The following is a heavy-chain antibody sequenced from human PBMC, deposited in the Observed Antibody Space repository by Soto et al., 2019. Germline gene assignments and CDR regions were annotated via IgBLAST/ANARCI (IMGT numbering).Heavy chain of an antibody. CDR2: ISSSSSYI. CDR1: GFTFSSYS. V-gene: IGHV3-21*01. Sequence: GGSLRLSCAASGFTFSSYSMNWVRQAPGKGLEWVSSISSSSSYIYYADSVKGRVTISRDNAKNSLYLQMNSLRAEDTAVYYCAREDIVVVVAATLDAFDIWGQGTMVTVSS. D-gene: IGHD2-15*01. CDR3: AREDIVVVVAATLDAFDI. J-gene: IGHJ3*02.